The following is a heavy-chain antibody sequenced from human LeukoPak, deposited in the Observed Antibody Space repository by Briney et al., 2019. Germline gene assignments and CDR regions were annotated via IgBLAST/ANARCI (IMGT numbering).Heavy chain of an antibody. CDR2: ISYDGSNK. J-gene: IGHJ3*02. CDR3: AGIYGDYSFDAFDI. CDR1: GFTFSSYA. Sequence: GGSLRLSCAASGFTFSSYAMHWVRQAAGKGLEWVAVISYDGSNKFYADSAKGRFTISRDNSKNTLYLQMDSLRAEDTAVYYCAGIYGDYSFDAFDIWGQGTMVTVSS. D-gene: IGHD4-17*01. V-gene: IGHV3-30-3*01.